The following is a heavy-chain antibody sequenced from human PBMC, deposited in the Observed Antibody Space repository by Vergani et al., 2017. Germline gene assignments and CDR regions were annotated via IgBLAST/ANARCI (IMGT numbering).Heavy chain of an antibody. Sequence: EVQLVESGGGLVQPGGSLRLSCAASGFTVSSNYMSWVRQAPGKGLEWGSVIYSGGSTYYADSVKGRFTISRDKTKNTLYLQMNSLRAGDTAVYYCARWGRGGYYYYFDYWGQGTLVTVSS. CDR2: IYSGGST. CDR3: ARWGRGGYYYYFDY. D-gene: IGHD5-24*01. J-gene: IGHJ4*02. V-gene: IGHV3-66*02. CDR1: GFTVSSNY.